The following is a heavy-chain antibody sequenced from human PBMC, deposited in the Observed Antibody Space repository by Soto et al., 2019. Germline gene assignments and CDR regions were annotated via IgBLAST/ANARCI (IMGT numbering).Heavy chain of an antibody. CDR3: ARGVAGTKY. V-gene: IGHV1-18*01. D-gene: IGHD6-19*01. J-gene: IGHJ4*02. CDR2: ITAYNGNT. Sequence: QVQLVQSGAEVKKPGASVKVSCRTSGYTFTSFGITWVRQAPGQGLEWMGWITAYNGNTNYARNLQGRVTMTTDTSTSTAYLELRSLTSDDTAVYDCARGVAGTKYWGQGTLVNVSS. CDR1: GYTFTSFG.